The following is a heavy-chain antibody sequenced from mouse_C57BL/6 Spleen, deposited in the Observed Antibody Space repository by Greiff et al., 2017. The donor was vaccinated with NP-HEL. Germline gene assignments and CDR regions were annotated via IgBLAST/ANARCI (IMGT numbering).Heavy chain of an antibody. CDR2: ISSGGSYT. Sequence: EVQLVESGGDLVKPGGSLKLSCAASGFTFSSYGMSWVRQTPDKRLEWVATISSGGSYTYYPDSVKGRFTISRDNAKNTLYLQMSSLKSEDTAMYYCARHSPYYGSSYDYFDYWGQGTTLTVSS. J-gene: IGHJ2*01. V-gene: IGHV5-6*01. CDR1: GFTFSSYG. CDR3: ARHSPYYGSSYDYFDY. D-gene: IGHD1-1*01.